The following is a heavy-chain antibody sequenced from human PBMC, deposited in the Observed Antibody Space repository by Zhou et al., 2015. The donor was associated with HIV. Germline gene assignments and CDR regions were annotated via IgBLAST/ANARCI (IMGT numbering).Heavy chain of an antibody. Sequence: VQLVDSGGGLVKPGGSLRLSCAVSGITFSKYWMHWVRQAPGKGLEWVSRVNGDGSVTAYADAVKGRFTISRDNEVNMLFLQVNSLRAEDTAVYYCARAKMEATYDLWTAGPYAGYMDVWGKGPRSPSP. V-gene: IGHV3-74*02. CDR2: VNGDGSVT. CDR3: ARAKMEATYDLWTAGPYAGYMDV. J-gene: IGHJ6*03. D-gene: IGHD3/OR15-3a*01. CDR1: GITFSKYW.